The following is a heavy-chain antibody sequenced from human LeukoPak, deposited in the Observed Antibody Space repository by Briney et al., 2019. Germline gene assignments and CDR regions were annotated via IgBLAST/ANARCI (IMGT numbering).Heavy chain of an antibody. Sequence: GGSLRLSCAASGFTFDDYAMHWVRQAPGKGLEWVSGISWNSGSIGYADSVKGRSTISRDDAKNSLYLQMNSLRAEDTALYYCAKDMQDIVVVPAAIGFDYWGQGTLVTVSS. D-gene: IGHD2-2*02. CDR1: GFTFDDYA. J-gene: IGHJ4*02. V-gene: IGHV3-9*01. CDR2: ISWNSGSI. CDR3: AKDMQDIVVVPAAIGFDY.